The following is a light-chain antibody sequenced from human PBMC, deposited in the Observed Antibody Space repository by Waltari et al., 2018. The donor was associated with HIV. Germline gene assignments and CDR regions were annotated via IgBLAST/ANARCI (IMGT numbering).Light chain of an antibody. CDR1: QVGDKY. CDR3: QAWDTKNMV. CDR2: QDD. J-gene: IGLJ2*01. Sequence: SFHLTQPPSVSVSPGQPVTITCSGDQVGDKYVSWYQQRPGQAPILVISQDDQHPSGIPERFSASNSGNTATLTISASQSLDEADYYCQAWDTKNMVFGGGTKLT. V-gene: IGLV3-1*01.